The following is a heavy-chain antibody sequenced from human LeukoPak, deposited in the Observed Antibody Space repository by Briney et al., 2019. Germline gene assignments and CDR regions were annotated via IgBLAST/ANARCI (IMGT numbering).Heavy chain of an antibody. CDR1: GYTFTSYG. V-gene: IGHV1-18*01. CDR3: ARDRYCSSASCYTGTIDY. J-gene: IGHJ4*02. Sequence: ASVKVSCMASGYTFTSYGISWVRQAPGQWLEWMGWISAYNGNTNYAQKLQGRVTMTTDTSTSTAYMELRSLRSDDTAVYYCARDRYCSSASCYTGTIDYWGQGTLVTVSS. CDR2: ISAYNGNT. D-gene: IGHD2-2*02.